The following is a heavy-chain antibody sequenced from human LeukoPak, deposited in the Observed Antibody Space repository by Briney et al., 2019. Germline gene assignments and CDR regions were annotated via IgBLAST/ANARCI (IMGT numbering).Heavy chain of an antibody. D-gene: IGHD2-2*01. CDR3: VRLNLPAVSGAFDY. CDR2: IHSSGTT. Sequence: SETLSLTCTVAGGSISTYYWSWIRQPAGKGLEWIGRIHSSGTTHYNPSLRRRVTLSIDTSKNQFSLKLSSVTASDTAVYYCVRLNLPAVSGAFDYWGQGTLVTVSS. V-gene: IGHV4-4*07. J-gene: IGHJ4*02. CDR1: GGSISTYY.